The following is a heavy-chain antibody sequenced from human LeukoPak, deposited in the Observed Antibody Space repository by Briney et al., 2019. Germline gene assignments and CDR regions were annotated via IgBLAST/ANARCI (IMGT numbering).Heavy chain of an antibody. CDR2: INPSGGST. D-gene: IGHD2-2*01. CDR3: ARDMWVVPAAIGY. Sequence: GASVKVSCKASGYTFTSYYMHWVRQAPGQGLEWMGIINPSGGSTSYAQKFQGRVTMTTDTSTSTAYMELGSLKSDDTAVYYCARDMWVVPAAIGYWGQGTLVTVSS. V-gene: IGHV1-46*01. J-gene: IGHJ4*02. CDR1: GYTFTSYY.